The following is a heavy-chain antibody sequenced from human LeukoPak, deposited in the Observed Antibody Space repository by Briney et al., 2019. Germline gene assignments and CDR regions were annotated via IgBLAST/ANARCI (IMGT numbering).Heavy chain of an antibody. J-gene: IGHJ4*02. CDR1: GGSFSGYY. CDR2: INHGGST. D-gene: IGHD1-1*01. V-gene: IGHV4-34*01. CDR3: ARYTTPGRAHFDN. Sequence: SETLSLTCAVYGGSFSGYYWSWIRQPPGKGLEWIGEINHGGSTNYNPSLKSRVTISVDKSKNQFSLKLNPVTAADTAVYYCARYTTPGRAHFDNWGQGTLVTVSS.